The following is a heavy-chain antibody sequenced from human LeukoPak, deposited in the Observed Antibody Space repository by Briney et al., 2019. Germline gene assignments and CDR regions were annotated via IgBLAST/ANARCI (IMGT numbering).Heavy chain of an antibody. CDR2: IYYSGST. CDR3: ARSGITPFRVLNWLDP. D-gene: IGHD3-3*01. J-gene: IGHJ5*02. V-gene: IGHV4-39*01. Sequence: SKTLSLTCTVSGGSISNSSYYWGWIRQPPGKGLEWIGTIYYSGSTYYNPSLKSRVTISVDTSENQFSLKLSSVTAADTSMYYCARSGITPFRVLNWLDPWGQGILVTVSS. CDR1: GGSISNSSYY.